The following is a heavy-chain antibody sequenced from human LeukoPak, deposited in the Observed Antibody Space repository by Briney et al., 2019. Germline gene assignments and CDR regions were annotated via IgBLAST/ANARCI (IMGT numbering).Heavy chain of an antibody. CDR2: IYRDGST. V-gene: IGHV3-53*01. J-gene: IGHJ4*02. CDR1: GFTVSNEH. CDR3: AKIVVITGTDYFDY. D-gene: IGHD3-22*01. Sequence: GGSLRLSCAASGFTVSNEHTTWVRQAPGKGLEWLSVIYRDGSTYYADSVKGRFTISRDNSKNTVYLQMSSLRAEDTAVYYCAKIVVITGTDYFDYWGQGTLVTVSS.